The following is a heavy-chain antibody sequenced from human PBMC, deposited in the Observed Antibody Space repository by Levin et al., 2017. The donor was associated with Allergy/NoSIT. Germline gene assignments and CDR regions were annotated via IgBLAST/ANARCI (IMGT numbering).Heavy chain of an antibody. V-gene: IGHV3-33*01. CDR3: ARVLRFYYYYYMDV. CDR1: GFTFSSYG. Sequence: LSLTCAASGFTFSSYGMHWVRQAPGKGLEWVAVIGDDGYKKYYADSVKGRFTISRDNSKNTLYLQMNSLRAEDTAVYYCARVLRFYYYYYMDVWGKGTTVTVSS. J-gene: IGHJ6*03. CDR2: IGDDGYKK. D-gene: IGHD5-12*01.